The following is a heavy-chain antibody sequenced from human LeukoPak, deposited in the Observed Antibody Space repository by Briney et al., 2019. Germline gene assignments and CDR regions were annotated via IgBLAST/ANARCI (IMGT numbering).Heavy chain of an antibody. CDR1: GFTISSHY. CDR3: ARAVKMYYYDSSGYGAFDI. J-gene: IGHJ3*02. CDR2: IYYSGST. V-gene: IGHV4-59*11. D-gene: IGHD3-22*01. Sequence: PSETLSLTCTASGFTISSHYWSWLRQPPGKGLEWIGNIYYSGSTNYNPSLKSRVTISVDASKNQFSLKLSSVTASDTAVYYCARAVKMYYYDSSGYGAFDIWGQRTMVTVSS.